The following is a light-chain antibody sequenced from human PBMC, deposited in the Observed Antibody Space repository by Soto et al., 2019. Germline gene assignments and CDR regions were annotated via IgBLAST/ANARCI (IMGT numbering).Light chain of an antibody. CDR1: QTVSRY. CDR2: YAS. Sequence: GLTQSPATLFLSPGERATLSCRASQTVSRYLAWYQQKPGQAPRLLIYYASNRATGIPARFSGSGSGTDYTLTISSLEPEDFAVYYCQQRSTWPLFTFGGGTKVEI. J-gene: IGKJ4*01. CDR3: QQRSTWPLFT. V-gene: IGKV3-11*01.